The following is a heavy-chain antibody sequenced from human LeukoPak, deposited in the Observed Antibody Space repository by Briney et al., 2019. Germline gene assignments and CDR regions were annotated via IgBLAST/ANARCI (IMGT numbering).Heavy chain of an antibody. CDR3: ARDFSSVHRGQVSSH. D-gene: IGHD3-10*01. CDR2: ISAYNGNT. Sequence: GATVKVSCKASGYTFTNYGISWVRQAPGQGLEWMGWISAYNGNTNSTQKFQGRVTMTTDTSTNTAYMELRSLRSDDMAVYYCARDFSSVHRGQVSSHWGQGTLVTVSS. CDR1: GYTFTNYG. V-gene: IGHV1-18*03. J-gene: IGHJ4*02.